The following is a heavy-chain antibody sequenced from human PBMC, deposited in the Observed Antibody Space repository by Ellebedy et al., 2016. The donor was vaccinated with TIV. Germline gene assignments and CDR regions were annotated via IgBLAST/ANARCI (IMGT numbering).Heavy chain of an antibody. CDR2: IRQDGGEK. D-gene: IGHD6-19*01. Sequence: PGGSLRLSCVASGFTFSTYWMSWVRQAPGKGLEWVAKIRQDGGEKNYLDSVKGRFTISRDNAKNSLSLQMNSLRAEDTAVYYCATDISGWYKYWGQGTLVTVST. V-gene: IGHV3-7*03. J-gene: IGHJ4*02. CDR3: ATDISGWYKY. CDR1: GFTFSTYW.